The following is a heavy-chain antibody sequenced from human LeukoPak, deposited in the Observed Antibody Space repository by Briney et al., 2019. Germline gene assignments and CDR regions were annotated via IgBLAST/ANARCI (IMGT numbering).Heavy chain of an antibody. V-gene: IGHV4-59*11. Sequence: SETLSLTCTVSGCSISGHYWSWIRQPPGKGLEWIGYIYYTGTTDYNPSLKSRVTMSVDTSKDQFSLKLSSVTAADTAVYYCARGGSYRFDFWGQGTLVTVSS. D-gene: IGHD1-26*01. CDR3: ARGGSYRFDF. J-gene: IGHJ4*02. CDR1: GCSISGHY. CDR2: IYYTGTT.